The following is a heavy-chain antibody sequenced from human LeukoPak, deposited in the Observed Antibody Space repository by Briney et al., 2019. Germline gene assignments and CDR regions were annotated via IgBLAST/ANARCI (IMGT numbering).Heavy chain of an antibody. CDR1: GGSISSYY. CDR3: AGLVGATIGY. CDR2: IYYSGST. V-gene: IGHV4-39*01. J-gene: IGHJ4*02. D-gene: IGHD1-26*01. Sequence: SETLSLTCTVSGGSISSYYWGWIRRPPGKGLEWIGSIYYSGSTYYNPSLKSRVTISVDTSKNQFSLKLSSVTAADTAVYYCAGLVGATIGYWGQGTLVTVSS.